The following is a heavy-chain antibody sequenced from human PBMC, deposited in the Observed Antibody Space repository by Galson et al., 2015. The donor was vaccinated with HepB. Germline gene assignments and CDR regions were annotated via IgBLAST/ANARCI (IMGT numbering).Heavy chain of an antibody. CDR2: TYYRSKWYN. D-gene: IGHD2-15*01. CDR3: ARSSERWQWWEPPDTHLGGNYFDY. CDR1: GDSVSSNSAA. Sequence: CAISGDSVSSNSAAWNWIRQSPSRGLEWLGRTYYRSKWYNDYAVSVKSRITINPDTSKNQFSLQLNSVTPEDTAVYYCARSSERWQWWEPPDTHLGGNYFDYWGQGTLVTVSS. V-gene: IGHV6-1*01. J-gene: IGHJ4*02.